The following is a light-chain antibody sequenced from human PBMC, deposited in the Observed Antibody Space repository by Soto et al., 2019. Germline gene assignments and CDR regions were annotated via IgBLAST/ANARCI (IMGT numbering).Light chain of an antibody. Sequence: EIMMTQSPATLSVSPGERATLSCRASQSVSSSLAWYQQKPGQAPRLLIYGASTRATGIPARFSGSGSGTEFTLTINSLQSEDFAVYYCQQYNNWPDTFGGGTKVDIK. CDR1: QSVSSS. CDR3: QQYNNWPDT. J-gene: IGKJ4*01. V-gene: IGKV3-15*01. CDR2: GAS.